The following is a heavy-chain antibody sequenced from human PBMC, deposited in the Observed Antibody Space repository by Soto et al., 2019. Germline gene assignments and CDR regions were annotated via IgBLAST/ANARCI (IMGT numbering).Heavy chain of an antibody. CDR1: GFTFSNAW. V-gene: IGHV3-15*07. J-gene: IGHJ6*02. D-gene: IGHD1-26*01. CDR3: TADSSIVGATGGYYYGMDV. Sequence: EVQLVESGGGLVKPGGSLRLSCAASGFTFSNAWMNWVRQAPGKGLEWVGRIKSKTDGGTTDYAAPVKGRFTISRDDSKNTLYLETNSLKTEDTAVYYCTADSSIVGATGGYYYGMDVWGQGTTATVSS. CDR2: IKSKTDGGTT.